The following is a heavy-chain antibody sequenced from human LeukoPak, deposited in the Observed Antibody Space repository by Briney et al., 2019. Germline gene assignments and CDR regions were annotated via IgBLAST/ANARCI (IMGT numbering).Heavy chain of an antibody. D-gene: IGHD3-9*01. CDR3: ARDVGYFDWLYHDAFDI. J-gene: IGHJ3*02. Sequence: PGGSLRLSCTASGFTFITYWMSWVRQAPGKGLEWVANIKQDGSEKYYVDSVKGRFTISRDNAKNSLYLQMNSLRAEDTAVYYCARDVGYFDWLYHDAFDIWGQGTMVTVSS. CDR1: GFTFITYW. V-gene: IGHV3-7*01. CDR2: IKQDGSEK.